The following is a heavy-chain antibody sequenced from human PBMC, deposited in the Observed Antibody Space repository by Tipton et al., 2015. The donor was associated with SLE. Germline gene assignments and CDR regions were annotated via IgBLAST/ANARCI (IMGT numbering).Heavy chain of an antibody. CDR3: ARPERVLRHDSFDV. CDR2: VYPSGST. J-gene: IGHJ3*01. Sequence: TLSLTCTVSGGSVSSYYWNWIRQTPGKGLQWIGYVYPSGSTNYNPSLKSRVTISIDTSKNKLSLNMSSVTAADTAVYYCARPERVLRHDSFDVWGQGTLVTVSS. V-gene: IGHV4-4*08. CDR1: GGSVSSYY. D-gene: IGHD3-10*01.